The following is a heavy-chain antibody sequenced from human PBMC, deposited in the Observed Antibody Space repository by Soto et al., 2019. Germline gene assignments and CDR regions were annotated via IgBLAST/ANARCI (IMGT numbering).Heavy chain of an antibody. CDR3: TKEHSNYPDNWFDP. D-gene: IGHD4-4*01. CDR1: GFSFSNYA. Sequence: EVQLLVSGGGSVQPGGSLRLSCAASGFSFSNYAMSGVRQAPGTGLEWVSAIDSGGGSTYYAASVKGRFSISRDNSMNTLYLQMNSLRAEDTAIYYCTKEHSNYPDNWFDPWGQGTLVTVSS. J-gene: IGHJ5*02. V-gene: IGHV3-23*01. CDR2: IDSGGGST.